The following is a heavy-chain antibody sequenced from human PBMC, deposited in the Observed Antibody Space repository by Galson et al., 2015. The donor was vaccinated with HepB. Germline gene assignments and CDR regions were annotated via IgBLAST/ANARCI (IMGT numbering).Heavy chain of an antibody. CDR2: IYYSGST. CDR3: ARVVPAHQWGMDV. J-gene: IGHJ6*02. Sequence: ETLSLTCTVSGGSISSYYWSWIRQPPGKGLEWIGYIYYSGSTNYNPSLKSRVTISVDTSKNQFSLKLSSVTAADTAVYYCARVVPAHQWGMDVWGQGTTVTVSS. D-gene: IGHD2-2*01. V-gene: IGHV4-59*01. CDR1: GGSISSYY.